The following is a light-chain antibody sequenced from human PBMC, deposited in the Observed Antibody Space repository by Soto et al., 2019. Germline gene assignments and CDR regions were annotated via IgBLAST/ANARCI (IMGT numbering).Light chain of an antibody. Sequence: DIVLTQSPGTLSLSPGDRATLSCRASQSLGTAYLAWYQQRPGQAPKLLIYAAFTRATGTPDRFSGGGSGTDFPLTISRVEPEDFAVYYCQQYGRTLPWTFGQGTKVEIK. CDR2: AAF. CDR3: QQYGRTLPWT. V-gene: IGKV3-20*01. J-gene: IGKJ1*01. CDR1: QSLGTAY.